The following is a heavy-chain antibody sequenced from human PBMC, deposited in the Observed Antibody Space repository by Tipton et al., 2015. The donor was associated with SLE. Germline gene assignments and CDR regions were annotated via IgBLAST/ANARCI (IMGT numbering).Heavy chain of an antibody. CDR2: INHSGST. V-gene: IGHV4-34*01. CDR3: ARGGGDKDWFDP. J-gene: IGHJ5*02. CDR1: GGSFSGYY. Sequence: TLSLTCAVYGGSFSGYYWSWIRQPPGKGLEWSGEINHSGSTNYNPSLKSRVTISVDTSKNQFSLKLSSVTAADTAVYYCARGGGDKDWFDPWGQGTLVTVSS. D-gene: IGHD2-21*01.